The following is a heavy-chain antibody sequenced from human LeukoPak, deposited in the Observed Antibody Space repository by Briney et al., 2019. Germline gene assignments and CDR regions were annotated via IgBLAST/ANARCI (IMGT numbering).Heavy chain of an antibody. CDR2: INHSGST. CDR3: ARRSSANARVKQWLVRVLDY. Sequence: SQTLSLTCAVYGGSFSGYYWSWIRQPPGKGLEWIGEINHSGSTNYNPSLKSRVTISVDTSKNQFSLKLSSVTAADTAVYYCARRSSANARVKQWLVRVLDYWGQGTLVTVSS. CDR1: GGSFSGYY. D-gene: IGHD6-19*01. V-gene: IGHV4-34*01. J-gene: IGHJ4*02.